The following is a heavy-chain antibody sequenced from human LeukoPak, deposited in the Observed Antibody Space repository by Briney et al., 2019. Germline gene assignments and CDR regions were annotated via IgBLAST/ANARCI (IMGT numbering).Heavy chain of an antibody. CDR3: ARGLGSSNYDVGNL. J-gene: IGHJ5*02. CDR2: ISSNSATI. V-gene: IGHV3-48*04. CDR1: GFTFSTYS. Sequence: AGGSLRLSCAASGFTFSTYSMNWVRQAPGKGLEWLSYISSNSATIYYADSVKGRFTISRDNAKNSLFLQMNSLRAEDTAVYYCARGLGSSNYDVGNLWGQGTLVTVSS. D-gene: IGHD3-10*02.